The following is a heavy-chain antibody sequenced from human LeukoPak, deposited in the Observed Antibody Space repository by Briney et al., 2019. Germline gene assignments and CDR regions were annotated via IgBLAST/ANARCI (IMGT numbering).Heavy chain of an antibody. CDR1: GYTFTSYY. CDR2: INPSGGST. Sequence: ASVKVSCKASGYTFTSYYMHWVRQAPGQGLEWMGIINPSGGSTSYAQKFQGRVTMTRDTSTSTVYMELSSLRSEDTAVYYCASDITMVRGAHESLYYYYGMDVWGQGTTVTVSS. CDR3: ASDITMVRGAHESLYYYYGMDV. V-gene: IGHV1-46*01. J-gene: IGHJ6*02. D-gene: IGHD3-10*01.